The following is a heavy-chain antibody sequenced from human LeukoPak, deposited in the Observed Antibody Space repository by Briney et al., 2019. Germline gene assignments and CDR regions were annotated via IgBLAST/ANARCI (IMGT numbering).Heavy chain of an antibody. CDR3: ARDTAMVNVY. V-gene: IGHV1-69*06. CDR1: GGTFSSYA. J-gene: IGHJ4*02. CDR2: IIPIFGTA. D-gene: IGHD5-18*01. Sequence: EASVTVSCKASGGTFSSYAISWVRQAPGQGLEWMGRIIPIFGTANYAQKFQGRVTITADKSTSTAYMELSSLRSEDTAVYYCARDTAMVNVYWGQGTLVTVSS.